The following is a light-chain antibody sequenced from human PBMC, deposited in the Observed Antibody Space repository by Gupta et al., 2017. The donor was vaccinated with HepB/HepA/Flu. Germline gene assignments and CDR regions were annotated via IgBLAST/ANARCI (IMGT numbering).Light chain of an antibody. Sequence: QSALTQPASVSGSPGQSIPIPCTGTSGDVGAYNYVSWYQQYPGKAPKVIIYDVSTRPSGVSYRFSGSKSGNTASLTISGLQAEDEADYYCCSYRSSNTLFVFGTGTKVTVL. CDR2: DVS. V-gene: IGLV2-14*03. CDR1: SGDVGAYNY. J-gene: IGLJ1*01. CDR3: CSYRSSNTLFV.